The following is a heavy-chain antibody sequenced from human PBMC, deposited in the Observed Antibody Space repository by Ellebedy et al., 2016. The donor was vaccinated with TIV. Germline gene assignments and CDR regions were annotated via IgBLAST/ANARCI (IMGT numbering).Heavy chain of an antibody. V-gene: IGHV4-39*01. CDR2: IYYSGST. D-gene: IGHD2-15*01. J-gene: IGHJ5*02. CDR1: GGSISSSSYY. CDR3: ARRPVVAEVNWFDP. Sequence: MPSETLSLTCTVSGGSISSSSYYWGWIRQPPGKGLEWIGSIYYSGSTYYNPSLKSRVTISVDTSKNQFSLKLSSVTAADTAVYYCARRPVVAEVNWFDPWGQGTLVTVSS.